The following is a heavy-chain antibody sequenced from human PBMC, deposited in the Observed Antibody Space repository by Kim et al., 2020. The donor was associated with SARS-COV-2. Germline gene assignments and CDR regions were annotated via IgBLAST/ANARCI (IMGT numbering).Heavy chain of an antibody. V-gene: IGHV3-21*01. D-gene: IGHD2-2*02. J-gene: IGHJ6*02. CDR2: ISSSSSYI. CDR3: ARDWGGLYHPPYYGMDV. CDR1: GFTFSSYS. Sequence: GGSLRLSCAASGFTFSSYSMNWVRQAPGKGLEWVSSISSSSSYIYYADSVKGRFTISRDNAKNSLYLQMNSLRAEDTAVYYCARDWGGLYHPPYYGMDVWGQGTTVTVSS.